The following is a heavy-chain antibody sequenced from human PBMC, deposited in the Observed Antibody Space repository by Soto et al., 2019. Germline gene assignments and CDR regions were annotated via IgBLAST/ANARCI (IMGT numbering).Heavy chain of an antibody. J-gene: IGHJ6*02. V-gene: IGHV1-18*01. CDR3: ARDGGAAPPTYGMDV. CDR1: GYTFSTYG. CDR2: ISAYNHNT. Sequence: GASVKVSCKASGYTFSTYGISWVRQAPGQGLEWMGWISAYNHNTNYAQKLQGRVTMTTDTSTSTAYMELRSLRSDDTAVYYCARDGGAAPPTYGMDVWGQGTTVTVSS. D-gene: IGHD6-6*01.